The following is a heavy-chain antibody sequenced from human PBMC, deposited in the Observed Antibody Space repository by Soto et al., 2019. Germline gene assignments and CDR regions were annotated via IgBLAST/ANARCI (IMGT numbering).Heavy chain of an antibody. CDR2: ISYSGST. CDR1: VGSISSINNHFSNHY. Sequence: PSETLSLTCTVSVGSISSINNHFSNHYCSWIRQPPGRGLEWIGYISYSGSTNYNPSLKSRVTISVDTSKNQFSLKLSSVTAADTAVYYCARATPVFYYSSSWSLDYWGQGTLVTVSS. V-gene: IGHV4-59*11. CDR3: ARATPVFYYSSSWSLDY. D-gene: IGHD6-13*01. J-gene: IGHJ4*02.